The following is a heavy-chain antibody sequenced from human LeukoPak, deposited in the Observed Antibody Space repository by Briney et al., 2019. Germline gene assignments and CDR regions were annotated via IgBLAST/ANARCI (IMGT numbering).Heavy chain of an antibody. CDR3: AQGGVVVLPAAQIH. Sequence: GGSLRLSCAASGFTFSNYGMHWVRQAPGKGLEWVAFIRFDGNNKYYGDSVKGRFTISRDNSKNTLYLQMNSLRAEDTAVYYCAQGGVVVLPAAQIHWGQGTLVTVSS. J-gene: IGHJ4*02. CDR1: GFTFSNYG. D-gene: IGHD2-2*01. V-gene: IGHV3-30*02. CDR2: IRFDGNNK.